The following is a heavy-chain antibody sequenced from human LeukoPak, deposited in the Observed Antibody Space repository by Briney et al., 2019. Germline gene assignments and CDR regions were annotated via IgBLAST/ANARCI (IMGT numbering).Heavy chain of an antibody. V-gene: IGHV3-23*01. CDR2: ISGSGGST. J-gene: IGHJ3*02. CDR3: AKETTSLYGDAFDI. D-gene: IGHD4-17*01. CDR1: GGSISSYY. Sequence: SSETLSLTCTVSGGSISSYYWSWIRQPPGKGLEWVSAISGSGGSTYYADSVKGRFTISRDNSKNTLYLQMNSLRAEDTAVYYCAKETTSLYGDAFDIWGQGTMVTVSS.